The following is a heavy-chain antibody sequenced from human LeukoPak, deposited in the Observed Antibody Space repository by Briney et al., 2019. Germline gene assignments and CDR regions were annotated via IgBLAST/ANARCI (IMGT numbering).Heavy chain of an antibody. CDR1: GYTFTSYY. V-gene: IGHV1-46*01. D-gene: IGHD2-2*01. CDR2: INPSGGST. CDR3: ARAPLVPYDYHYGMDV. Sequence: ASVKVSCKASGYTFTSYYMRWVRQAPGQGLEWMGIINPSGGSTSYAQKFQGRVTMTRDTSTSTVYMELSSLRSEDTAVYYCARAPLVPYDYHYGMDVWGQGTTVTVSS. J-gene: IGHJ6*02.